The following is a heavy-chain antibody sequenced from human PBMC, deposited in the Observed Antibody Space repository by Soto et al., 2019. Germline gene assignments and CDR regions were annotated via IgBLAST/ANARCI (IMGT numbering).Heavy chain of an antibody. CDR1: GVSLENYA. V-gene: IGHV3-23*01. J-gene: IGHJ6*02. D-gene: IGHD2-21*01. CDR2: ISGSGGTT. Sequence: PGGSLRLSCGASGVSLENYAMSWVLQAPGKGLEWVSAISGSGGTTYYSDSVKGRFTISRDNSKNTVYLQMNDLRVEDAAEYFCAKDSWAICVVPAGEYYAMGVWGQGTTVTVSS. CDR3: AKDSWAICVVPAGEYYAMGV.